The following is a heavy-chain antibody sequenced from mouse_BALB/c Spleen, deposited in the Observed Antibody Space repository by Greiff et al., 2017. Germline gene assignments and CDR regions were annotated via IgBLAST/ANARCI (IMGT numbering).Heavy chain of an antibody. J-gene: IGHJ4*01. CDR1: GFAFTNYL. D-gene: IGHD2-14*01. CDR3: AGEGRGDCYRYDDWYYSLDY. V-gene: IGHV1-54*01. Sequence: QVQLQQSGAELVRPGTSVKVSCKASGFAFTNYLIQWVQQTPGQGLEWIGVINPGSGGTYYTDTLKGQAALTADKSSSTAYLQLSSLTSDDTAVYYCAGEGRGDCYRYDDWYYSLDYWGQGTSVTVSA. CDR2: INPGSGGT.